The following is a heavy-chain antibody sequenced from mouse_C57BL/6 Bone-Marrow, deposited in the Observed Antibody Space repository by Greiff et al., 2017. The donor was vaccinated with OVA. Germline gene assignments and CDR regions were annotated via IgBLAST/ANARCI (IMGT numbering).Heavy chain of an antibody. Sequence: DVMLVESGGGLVKPGGSLKLSCAASGFTFSSYTMSWVRQTPEKRLEWVATISGGGGNTYYPDSVKGRFTISRDNAKNTLYLQMSSLRSEDTALYYCARQGVYYGSSSFEVWGTGTTVTVSS. CDR3: ARQGVYYGSSSFEV. V-gene: IGHV5-9*01. CDR2: ISGGGGNT. J-gene: IGHJ1*03. CDR1: GFTFSSYT. D-gene: IGHD1-1*01.